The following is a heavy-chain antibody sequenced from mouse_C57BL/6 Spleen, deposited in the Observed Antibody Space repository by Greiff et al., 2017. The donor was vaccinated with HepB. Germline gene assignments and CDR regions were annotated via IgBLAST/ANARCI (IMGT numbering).Heavy chain of an antibody. J-gene: IGHJ3*01. Sequence: DVMLVESGGGLVQPGGSLKLSCAASGFTFSDYYMYWVRQTPEKRLEWVAYISNGGGSTYYPDTVKGRFNISRDNAKNTLYLQRSRLKSEDTAMYYCARQGGYYYGSSPWFAYWGQGTLVTVSA. D-gene: IGHD1-1*01. CDR2: ISNGGGST. V-gene: IGHV5-12*01. CDR1: GFTFSDYY. CDR3: ARQGGYYYGSSPWFAY.